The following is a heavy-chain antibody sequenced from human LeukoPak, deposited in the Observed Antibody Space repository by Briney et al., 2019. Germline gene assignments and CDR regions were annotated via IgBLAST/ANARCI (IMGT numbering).Heavy chain of an antibody. D-gene: IGHD2-2*01. CDR2: INPSGGST. CDR1: GYTFTSYY. V-gene: IGHV1-46*01. CDR3: ARTAGGYCSSTSCPAALDY. J-gene: IGHJ4*02. Sequence: ASVKVSCKASGYTFTSYYMHWVRQAPGQGLEWMGIINPSGGSTSYAQKFQGRVTMTRDMSTSTVYMELSSLRSEDTAVYYCARTAGGYCSSTSCPAALDYWGQGTLVTVSS.